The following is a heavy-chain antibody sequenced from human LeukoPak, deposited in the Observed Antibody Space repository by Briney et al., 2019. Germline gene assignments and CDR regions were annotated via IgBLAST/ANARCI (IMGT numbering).Heavy chain of an antibody. CDR1: GGSISSGGYS. V-gene: IGHV4-30-2*01. D-gene: IGHD5-18*01. J-gene: IGHJ5*02. CDR2: IYHSGST. Sequence: SQTLSLTCAVSGGSISSGGYSWSWIRQPPGKGLEWIGYIYHSGSTYYNPSLKSRVTISVDRSKNQFSLKLSSVTAADTAVYYCARDNTAMVPRGQGTLVTVSS. CDR3: ARDNTAMVP.